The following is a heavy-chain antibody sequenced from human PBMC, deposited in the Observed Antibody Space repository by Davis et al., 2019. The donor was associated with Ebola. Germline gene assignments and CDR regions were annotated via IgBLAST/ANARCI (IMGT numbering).Heavy chain of an antibody. J-gene: IGHJ6*02. D-gene: IGHD1-14*01. V-gene: IGHV3-21*01. CDR3: ARELTTFGYYYYGMDV. CDR1: GFTFSSYS. Sequence: GGSLRLSCAASGFTFSSYSMNWVRQAPGKGLEWVSSISSSSSYIYYADSVKGRFTISRDNAKNSLYLQMNSLRAEDTAVYYCARELTTFGYYYYGMDVWGQGTTVTVSS. CDR2: ISSSSSYI.